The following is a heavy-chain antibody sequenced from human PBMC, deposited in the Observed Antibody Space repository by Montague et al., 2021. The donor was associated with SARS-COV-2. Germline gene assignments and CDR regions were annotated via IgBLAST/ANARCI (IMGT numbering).Heavy chain of an antibody. CDR3: ARGRRITFGGVIGWFSTFHY. V-gene: IGHV4-59*01. Sequence: SETLSLTCTVSGGSISSYYWSWIRQPPGKGLEWIGYIYYSGSTNYNPSLKSRVTISVDTSKNQFSLKLSSVTAADTAVYYCARGRRITFGGVIGWFSTFHYGGQGTLVTVSS. J-gene: IGHJ4*02. D-gene: IGHD3-16*02. CDR2: IYYSGST. CDR1: GGSISSYY.